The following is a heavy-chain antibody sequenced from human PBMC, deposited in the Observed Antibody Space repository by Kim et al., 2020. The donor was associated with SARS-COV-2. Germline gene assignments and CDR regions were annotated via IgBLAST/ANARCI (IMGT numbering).Heavy chain of an antibody. V-gene: IGHV3-23*01. D-gene: IGHD1-1*01. J-gene: IGHJ4*02. CDR3: AKDGKGGAHYFDY. Sequence: YAASVKGRFTISRDNSKNTLYLQMNSLRTEDTAVYYCAKDGKGGAHYFDYWGQGTLVTVSS.